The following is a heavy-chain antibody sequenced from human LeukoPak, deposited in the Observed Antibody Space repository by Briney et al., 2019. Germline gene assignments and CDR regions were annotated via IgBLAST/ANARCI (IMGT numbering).Heavy chain of an antibody. Sequence: GGSLRVSCAASGCSFTKYAMDWVRQAPGKGLEWVAIISKDGSMRYYADSVKGRFTVSRDNSNNAVYLQMNSLKSEDTAVYYCAGEKFDIWGQGTMVTVS. J-gene: IGHJ3*02. V-gene: IGHV3-30*04. CDR2: ISKDGSMR. CDR3: AGEKFDI. CDR1: GCSFTKYA.